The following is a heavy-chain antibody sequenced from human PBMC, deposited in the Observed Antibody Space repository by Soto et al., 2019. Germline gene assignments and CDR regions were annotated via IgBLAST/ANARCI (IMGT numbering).Heavy chain of an antibody. V-gene: IGHV3-66*01. CDR3: AMTGYCSGGSCYVSPYFQH. J-gene: IGHJ1*01. CDR1: GFTVSSNY. Sequence: EVQLVESGGGLVQPGGSLRLSCAASGFTVSSNYMSWVRQAPGKGLEWVSVIYSGGSTYYADSVKGRFTISRDNSKNTLYLQMNGLRAEDTAVYYCAMTGYCSGGSCYVSPYFQHWGRGTLVIVSS. CDR2: IYSGGST. D-gene: IGHD2-15*01.